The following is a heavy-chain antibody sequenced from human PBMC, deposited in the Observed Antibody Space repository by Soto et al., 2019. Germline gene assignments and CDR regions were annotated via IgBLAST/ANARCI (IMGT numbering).Heavy chain of an antibody. CDR1: GFTFENYA. V-gene: IGHV3-23*01. Sequence: GGSLRLSCVASGFTFENYAMSWVRQAPGKGLEWVSAIRGSGGTTYYSDSVKGRFTISRDNSKNKVYLQMNDLRVEDAAEYFCAKDSWAIFGVPAGEYYAMDVWGQGTTVTVSS. J-gene: IGHJ6*02. CDR3: AKDSWAIFGVPAGEYYAMDV. D-gene: IGHD3-3*01. CDR2: IRGSGGTT.